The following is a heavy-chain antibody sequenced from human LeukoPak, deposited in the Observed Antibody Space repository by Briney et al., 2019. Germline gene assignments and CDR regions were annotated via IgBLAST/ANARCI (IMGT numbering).Heavy chain of an antibody. V-gene: IGHV1-69*04. CDR2: IIPILGIA. CDR3: ARGQYYYDSSGYYSELYFDY. D-gene: IGHD3-22*01. CDR1: GYTFTIYD. J-gene: IGHJ4*02. Sequence: ASVKVSCKASGYTFTIYDISWVRQAPGQGLEWMGRIIPILGIANYAQKFQGRVTITADKSTSTAYMELSSLRSEDTAVYYCARGQYYYDSSGYYSELYFDYWGQGTLVTVSS.